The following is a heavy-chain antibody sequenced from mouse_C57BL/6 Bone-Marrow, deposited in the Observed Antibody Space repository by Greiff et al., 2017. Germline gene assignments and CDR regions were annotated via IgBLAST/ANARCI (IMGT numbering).Heavy chain of an antibody. CDR1: GFNIKDDY. CDR3: TTDGCYAMDY. V-gene: IGHV14-4*01. CDR2: IDPENGDT. D-gene: IGHD2-3*01. Sequence: VQLQQSGAELVRPGASVKLSCTASGFNIKDDYMHWVKQRPEQGLEWIGWIDPENGDTEYASKFQGKATITADTSSNTAYLQLSSLTSEDTDVYYCTTDGCYAMDYWGQGTSVSVSS. J-gene: IGHJ4*01.